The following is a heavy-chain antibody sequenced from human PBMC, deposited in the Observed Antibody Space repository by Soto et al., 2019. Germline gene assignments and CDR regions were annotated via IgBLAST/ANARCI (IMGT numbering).Heavy chain of an antibody. CDR1: GFTFSNYW. D-gene: IGHD7-27*01. CDR3: ARGTNWGFDY. CDR2: TDIDGSST. J-gene: IGHJ4*02. V-gene: IGHV3-74*01. Sequence: LRLSCAASGFTFSNYWMHWVRQVPGKGLVWVSRTDIDGSSTSHADSVKGRFTISRDNAKNTLFLQMNSLRAEDTAVYYCARGTNWGFDYWGQGTLVTVSS.